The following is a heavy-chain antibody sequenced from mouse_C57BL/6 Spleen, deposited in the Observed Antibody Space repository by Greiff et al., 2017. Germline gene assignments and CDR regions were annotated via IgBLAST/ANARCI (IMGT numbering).Heavy chain of an antibody. CDR1: GYTFTDYN. V-gene: IGHV1-18*01. D-gene: IGHD1-1*01. Sequence: EVKLQESGPELVKPGASVKIPCKASGYTFTDYNMDWVKQSHGKSLEWIGDINPNNGGTIYNQKFKGQATLTVDKSSSTAYMEVRSLTSEDTAVYYCASRGLYGAFAYWGQGTLVTVSA. J-gene: IGHJ3*01. CDR3: ASRGLYGAFAY. CDR2: INPNNGGT.